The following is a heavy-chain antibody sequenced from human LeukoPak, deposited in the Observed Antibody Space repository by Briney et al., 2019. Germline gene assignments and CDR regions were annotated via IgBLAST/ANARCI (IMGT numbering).Heavy chain of an antibody. CDR1: GYSISSGYY. CDR3: ARLGWSRTAFDY. CDR2: IYHSGST. Sequence: PSETLSLTCAVSGYSISSGYYWGWIRQPPGKGLEWIGSIYHSGSTYYNPSLKRRVTISVDTSKNQFSLKLSSVTAADTAVYYCARLGWSRTAFDYWGQGTLVTVSS. V-gene: IGHV4-38-2*01. D-gene: IGHD2-15*01. J-gene: IGHJ4*02.